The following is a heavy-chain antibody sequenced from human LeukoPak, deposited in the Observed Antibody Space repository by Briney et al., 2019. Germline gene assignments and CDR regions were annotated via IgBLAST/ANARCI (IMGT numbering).Heavy chain of an antibody. J-gene: IGHJ4*02. CDR3: ARGDYYGSRVDY. D-gene: IGHD3-10*01. Sequence: GGSLRLSCAASGFTFSSYGMHCVRQAPGKGLEWVAVIWYDGSNKYYADSVKGRFTISRDNSKNTVYLQMNSLRAEDTAVYYGARGDYYGSRVDYWGQGTLVTVSS. CDR2: IWYDGSNK. CDR1: GFTFSSYG. V-gene: IGHV3-33*01.